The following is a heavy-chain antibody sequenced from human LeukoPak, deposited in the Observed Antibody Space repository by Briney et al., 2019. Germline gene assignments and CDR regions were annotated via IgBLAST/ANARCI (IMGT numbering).Heavy chain of an antibody. CDR1: GYTFTNYA. V-gene: IGHV7-4-1*02. CDR3: ARDPETTVTTSVDY. Sequence: ASVKVSCTASGYTFTNYAMNWVRQAPGQGLEWMGWINTNTGNPTYAQGFTGRFVFSLDTSVSTAYLQISSLKAEDTAVYYCARDPETTVTTSVDYWGQGTLVTVSS. J-gene: IGHJ4*02. D-gene: IGHD4-17*01. CDR2: INTNTGNP.